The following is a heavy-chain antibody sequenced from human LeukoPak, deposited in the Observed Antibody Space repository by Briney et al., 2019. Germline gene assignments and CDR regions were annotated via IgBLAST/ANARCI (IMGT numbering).Heavy chain of an antibody. V-gene: IGHV3-48*03. CDR2: ISSSGSTI. J-gene: IGHJ4*02. CDR1: GFTFSSYE. D-gene: IGHD3-9*01. CDR3: ARDSDNLTGSKSHFDY. Sequence: GGSLRLSCAASGFTFSSYEMNWVRQAPGKGLEWVSYISSSGSTIYYADSVKGRFTISRDNAKNSLYLQMNSLRPEDAAVYYCARDSDNLTGSKSHFDYWGQGTLVTVSS.